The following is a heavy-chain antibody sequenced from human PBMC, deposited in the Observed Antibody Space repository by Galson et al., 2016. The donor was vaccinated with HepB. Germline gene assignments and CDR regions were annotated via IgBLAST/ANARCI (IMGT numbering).Heavy chain of an antibody. CDR3: ARTMIRGVVRALVFDS. V-gene: IGHV3-7*01. D-gene: IGHD3-10*01. CDR1: ELTLTGYW. J-gene: IGHJ4*02. Sequence: SLRLSCAAFELTLTGYWMSWVRQAPGKGLEWLANIKTDSSEKYYVDSVKGRFTTSRDNAKNSLYLQMNSLRGEDTAVYYCARTMIRGVVRALVFDSWGQGTLVTVSS. CDR2: IKTDSSEK.